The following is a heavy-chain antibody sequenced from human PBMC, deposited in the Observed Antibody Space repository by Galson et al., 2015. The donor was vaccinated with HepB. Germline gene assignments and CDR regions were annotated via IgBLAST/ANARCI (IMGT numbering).Heavy chain of an antibody. Sequence: SLTCTVSGGSISSSSYYWGWIRPPPGKGLEWIGTIYYRGSTYYNPSLKSRVTISVDTSKNQFSLKLNSVTAADTAVYYCARAQYYYDSSGYRLFDYWGQGTLVTVSS. CDR1: GGSISSSSYY. J-gene: IGHJ4*02. D-gene: IGHD3-22*01. V-gene: IGHV4-39*07. CDR3: ARAQYYYDSSGYRLFDY. CDR2: IYYRGST.